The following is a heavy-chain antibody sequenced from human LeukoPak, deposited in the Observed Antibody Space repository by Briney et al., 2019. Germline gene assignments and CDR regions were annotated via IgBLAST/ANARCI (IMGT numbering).Heavy chain of an antibody. CDR2: IYYSGAT. V-gene: IGHV4-59*08. CDR1: GGSISDYY. CDR3: ARARHFVVVTAKYYFDY. Sequence: SETLSLTCTASGGSISDYYWTWIRQPPGKGLEWIGYIYYSGATNYNPSLKSRVTISVDRSKNQFSLKLSSVTAADTAVYYCARARHFVVVTAKYYFDYWGQGTLVTVSS. D-gene: IGHD2-21*02. J-gene: IGHJ4*02.